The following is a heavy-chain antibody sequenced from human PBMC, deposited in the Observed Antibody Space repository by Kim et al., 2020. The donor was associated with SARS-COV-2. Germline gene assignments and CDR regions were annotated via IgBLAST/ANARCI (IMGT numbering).Heavy chain of an antibody. CDR1: GYTFSSYA. J-gene: IGHJ4*02. CDR3: AKSSSGWCVDY. Sequence: ASVKVSCKASGYTFSSYAIYWVRQAPGQRLEWMGWINAGNGNTKYSQKFQGRVSITRDTSASTAYMELSSLRSEDTAVYYCAKSSSGWCVDYWGQGTLVTVSS. V-gene: IGHV1-3*01. D-gene: IGHD6-19*01. CDR2: INAGNGNT.